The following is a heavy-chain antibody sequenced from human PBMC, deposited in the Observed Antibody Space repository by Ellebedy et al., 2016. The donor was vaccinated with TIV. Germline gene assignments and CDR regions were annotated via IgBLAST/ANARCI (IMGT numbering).Heavy chain of an antibody. D-gene: IGHD4-17*01. CDR2: ISGSGANT. V-gene: IGHV3-23*01. J-gene: IGHJ6*02. CDR3: AADTVTTGYYGMDI. Sequence: GESLKISCAASGFTFSSYAMTWVRQVPGQGLEWVSSISGSGANTYSADSAKGRFTISRDNSKNTLYLQMNNLRADDTAIYYCAADTVTTGYYGMDIWGQGTTVTVSS. CDR1: GFTFSSYA.